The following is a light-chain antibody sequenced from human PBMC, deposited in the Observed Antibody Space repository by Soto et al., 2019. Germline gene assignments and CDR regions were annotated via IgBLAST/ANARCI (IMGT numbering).Light chain of an antibody. J-gene: IGLJ1*01. CDR3: ISYRNYNTGI. CDR2: DVT. CDR1: SSDVGGYNY. V-gene: IGLV2-14*03. Sequence: QSALTQPASVSGSPGQSITISCTGTSSDVGGYNYVSWYQQHPGKVPQLMIYDVTRRPSGVSDRFSGSKSGNTASLTISGLQAEDEADYYCISYRNYNTGIFGTGTKLTVL.